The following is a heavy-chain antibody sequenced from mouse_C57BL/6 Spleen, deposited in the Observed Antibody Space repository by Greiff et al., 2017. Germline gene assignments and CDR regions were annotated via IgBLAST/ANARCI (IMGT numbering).Heavy chain of an antibody. Sequence: EVQLQESGPGLVKPSQSLSLTCSVTGYSITSGYYWYWIRQFPGNKLEWRGYISYDGSNNYNPSLKNRISITRDKSKNQFFLKLNSVTTEDTARYDCAREGLLRYFDVWGTGTTVTVSS. CDR2: ISYDGSN. V-gene: IGHV3-6*01. J-gene: IGHJ1*03. CDR3: AREGLLRYFDV. D-gene: IGHD1-1*01. CDR1: GYSITSGYY.